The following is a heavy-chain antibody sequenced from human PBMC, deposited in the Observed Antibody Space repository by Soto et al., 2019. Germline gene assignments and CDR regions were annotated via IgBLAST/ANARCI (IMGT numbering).Heavy chain of an antibody. CDR2: IYYSGST. V-gene: IGHV4-59*01. CDR1: GGSISSYY. Sequence: SETLSLTCTVSGGSISSYYWSWIRQPPGKGLEWIGYIYYSGSTNYNPSLKSRVTISVDTSKNQFSLKLSSVTAADTAVYYCARNYYGDYPMYYYYGMDVWGQGTTVTVSS. J-gene: IGHJ6*02. D-gene: IGHD4-17*01. CDR3: ARNYYGDYPMYYYYGMDV.